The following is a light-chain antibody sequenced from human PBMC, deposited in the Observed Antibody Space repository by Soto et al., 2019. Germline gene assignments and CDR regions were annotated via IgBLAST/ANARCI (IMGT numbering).Light chain of an antibody. CDR2: GNS. CDR3: QSYDSSLSGFYG. J-gene: IGLJ1*01. CDR1: SSNIGAGYD. Sequence: QSVLTQPPSVSGAPGQRVTLSFTGISSNIGAGYDVHWYQQLPGTAPKLLISGNSDRPSGVPDRFSGSKSGTSASLAIAGLQAEDEADYFCQSYDSSLSGFYGFGTGTKRTVL. V-gene: IGLV1-40*01.